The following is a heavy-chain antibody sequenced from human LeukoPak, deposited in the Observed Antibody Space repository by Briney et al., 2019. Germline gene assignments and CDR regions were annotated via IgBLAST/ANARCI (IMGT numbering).Heavy chain of an antibody. CDR1: GYTFTSYD. Sequence: GASVKVSCKASGYTFTSYDINWVRQATGQGLEWMGWMNPNSGNTGYAQKFQGRVTMTRNTSISTAYMELSSLRSEDTAVYYCATSAPKYSSSWFGAFDYWGQGTLVTVSS. CDR3: ATSAPKYSSSWFGAFDY. CDR2: MNPNSGNT. J-gene: IGHJ4*02. D-gene: IGHD6-13*01. V-gene: IGHV1-8*01.